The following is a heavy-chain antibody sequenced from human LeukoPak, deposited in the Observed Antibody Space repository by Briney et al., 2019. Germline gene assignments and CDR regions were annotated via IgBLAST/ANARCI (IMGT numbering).Heavy chain of an antibody. CDR3: ARVIAARFSKYYYYYMDV. D-gene: IGHD6-6*01. CDR1: GGSLSSSCYY. J-gene: IGHJ6*03. CDR2: IYYSGST. V-gene: IGHV4-39*01. Sequence: SETLSLTCTVSGGSLSSSCYYWGWLRQPPGKGLEWIGSIYYSGSTYYNPSLKNRVTISVDTSKNQFSLRLSSVTAADTAVYYCARVIAARFSKYYYYYMDVWGKGTTVTVSS.